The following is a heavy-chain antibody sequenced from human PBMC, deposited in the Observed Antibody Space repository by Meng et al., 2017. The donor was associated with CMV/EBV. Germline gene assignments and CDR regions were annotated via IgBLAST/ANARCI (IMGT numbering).Heavy chain of an antibody. D-gene: IGHD3-22*01. CDR2: IIPIFGTA. CDR1: GGTFSSYA. Sequence: SVKVSCKASGGTFSSYAISWVRQAPGQGLEWMGGIIPIFGTANYAQKFQGRVTITTDESTSTAYMELSSLRSEDTAVYYCAREDRAYYYDSSDYPPHFDYWGQGTLVTVSS. V-gene: IGHV1-69*05. J-gene: IGHJ4*02. CDR3: AREDRAYYYDSSDYPPHFDY.